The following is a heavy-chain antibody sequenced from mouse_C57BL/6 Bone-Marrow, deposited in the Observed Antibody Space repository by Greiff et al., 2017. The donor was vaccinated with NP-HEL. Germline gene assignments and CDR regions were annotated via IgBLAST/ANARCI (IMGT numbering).Heavy chain of an antibody. D-gene: IGHD2-4*01. V-gene: IGHV1-42*01. CDR3: ARAGLRRGYAMDY. J-gene: IGHJ4*01. CDR1: GYSFTGYY. CDR2: INPSTGGT. Sequence: EVQLQESGPELVKPGASVKISCKASGYSFTGYYMNWVKQSPEKSLEWIGEINPSTGGTTYNQKFKAKATLTVDKSSSTAYMQLTSLTSEDSAVYYCARAGLRRGYAMDYWGQGTSVTVSS.